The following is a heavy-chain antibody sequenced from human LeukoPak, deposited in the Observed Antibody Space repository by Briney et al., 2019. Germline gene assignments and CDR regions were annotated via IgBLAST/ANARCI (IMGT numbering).Heavy chain of an antibody. Sequence: PSETQSLTCTLSVASISNYYWSWIRQPPGKGLEWIGHIFYSGSTNYNPSLKSRVTISVDTSKHHFSLKVSSVTAADAAVYYCARESGYNFYWGQGTLVTVSS. V-gene: IGHV4-59*01. CDR3: ARESGYNFY. CDR1: VASISNYY. CDR2: IFYSGST. J-gene: IGHJ4*02. D-gene: IGHD5-24*01.